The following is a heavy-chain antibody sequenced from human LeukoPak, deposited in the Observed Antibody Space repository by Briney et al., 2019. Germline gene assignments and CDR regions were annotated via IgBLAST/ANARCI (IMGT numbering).Heavy chain of an antibody. CDR1: GFTFSTYA. J-gene: IGHJ4*02. D-gene: IGHD2-2*01. V-gene: IGHV3-23*01. CDR3: AKVTSSYNYFDY. CDR2: FSGSGGRT. Sequence: GGSLRLSCAASGFTFSTYAMSWVRQAPGKGLEWVSTFSGSGGRTLYADPVKGRFVISRDNSKNTPYLQMNGLRAEDTAVYYCAKVTSSYNYFDYRGQGAPVTVSS.